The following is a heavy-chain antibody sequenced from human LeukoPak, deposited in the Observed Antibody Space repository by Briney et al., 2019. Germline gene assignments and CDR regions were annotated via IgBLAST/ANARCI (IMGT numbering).Heavy chain of an antibody. J-gene: IGHJ5*02. CDR2: TYYRSKWYN. CDR1: GDSVSSNSAA. D-gene: IGHD6-25*01. V-gene: IGHV6-1*01. CDR3: AGGKNSSGGAARPYCFAP. Sequence: SQTLSLTCAISGDSVSSNSAAWNWIRQSPSRGLEWLGRTYYRSKWYNDYAVSVKSRITINPDTSKNQFSLQLNSVTPEDTAVFSCAGGKNSSGGAARPYCFAPGGQEPRAPV.